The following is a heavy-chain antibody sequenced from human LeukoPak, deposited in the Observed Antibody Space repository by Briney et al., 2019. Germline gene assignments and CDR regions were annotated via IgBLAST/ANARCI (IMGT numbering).Heavy chain of an antibody. CDR3: ATGGPMADYDFWSAPGGDY. J-gene: IGHJ4*02. CDR1: GYTLTELS. CDR2: FDPEDGET. V-gene: IGHV1-24*01. Sequence: ASVKVSCKVSGYTLTELSMHWVRQAPGKGLEWMGGFDPEDGETIYAQKFQGRVTMTEDTSTDTAYMELSSLRSEDTVVYYCATGGPMADYDFWSAPGGDYWGQGTLVTVSS. D-gene: IGHD3-3*01.